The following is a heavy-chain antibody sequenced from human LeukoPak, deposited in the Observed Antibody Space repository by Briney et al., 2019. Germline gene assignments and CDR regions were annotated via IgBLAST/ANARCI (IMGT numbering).Heavy chain of an antibody. D-gene: IGHD3-3*01. J-gene: IGHJ3*02. CDR1: GGSVSNNNFN. Sequence: SETLSLTCTVSGGSVSNNNFNWVWIRQSPGKGLEWIGIIYYSGITYYNPSLKSRVIMAVDTSKDQFSLQLNSVSAADTAVYYCARLWSSFDGFDIWGQGTMVTVSS. CDR2: IYYSGIT. CDR3: ARLWSSFDGFDI. V-gene: IGHV4-39*01.